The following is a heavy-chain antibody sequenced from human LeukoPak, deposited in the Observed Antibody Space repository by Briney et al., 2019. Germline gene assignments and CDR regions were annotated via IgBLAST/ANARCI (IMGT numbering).Heavy chain of an antibody. CDR3: ARGPGYCSSTSCSGGIVY. CDR2: ISSSSSTI. J-gene: IGHJ4*02. D-gene: IGHD2-2*01. Sequence: GGSLRLSCAASGFTFSSYSMNWVRQAPGKGLEWVSYISSSSSTIYYADSVKGRFTISRDNAKNSLYLQMNSLRDEDTAVYYCARGPGYCSSTSCSGGIVYWGQGTLVTVSS. V-gene: IGHV3-48*02. CDR1: GFTFSSYS.